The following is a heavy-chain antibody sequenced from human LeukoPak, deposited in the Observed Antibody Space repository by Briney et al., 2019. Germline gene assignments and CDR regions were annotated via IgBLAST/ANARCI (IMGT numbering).Heavy chain of an antibody. CDR2: IAASGDST. D-gene: IGHD6-19*01. V-gene: IGHV3-23*01. CDR3: EKRSGGWVFDY. Sequence: GGSLRLSCAAPGFTFSNYAMIWGRQAPGKGLEWVSGIAASGDSTNYADSVKGRFTISRDNSEDTLYLQMNSLRAEDTAVYYCEKRSGGWVFDYWGQGTLVTVSS. CDR1: GFTFSNYA. J-gene: IGHJ4*02.